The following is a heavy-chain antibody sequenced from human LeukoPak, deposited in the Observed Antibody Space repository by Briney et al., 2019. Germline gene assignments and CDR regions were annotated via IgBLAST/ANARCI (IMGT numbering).Heavy chain of an antibody. CDR1: GGSISSYY. Sequence: SETLSLTCTVSGGSISSYYWSWLRQPAGKGLEWIGRIYTSGSTNYNPSLKSRVTMSVDTSKNQFSLKLSSVTAADTAVYYYARDVATTVYYYGMDVWGQGTTVTVSS. D-gene: IGHD5-12*01. CDR2: IYTSGST. CDR3: ARDVATTVYYYGMDV. J-gene: IGHJ6*02. V-gene: IGHV4-4*07.